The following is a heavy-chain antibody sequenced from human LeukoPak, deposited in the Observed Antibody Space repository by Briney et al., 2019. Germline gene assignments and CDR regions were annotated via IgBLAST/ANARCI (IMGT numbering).Heavy chain of an antibody. CDR1: GGSISSYY. V-gene: IGHV4-59*12. CDR2: IYYSGST. CDR3: ARGLTYCSGGSCYSRFDY. D-gene: IGHD2-15*01. J-gene: IGHJ4*02. Sequence: SETLSLTCTVSGGSISSYYWSWIRQPPGKGLEWIGYIYYSGSTNYNPSLKSRVTISVDTSKNQFSLKLSSVTAADTAVYYCARGLTYCSGGSCYSRFDYWGQGTLVTVSS.